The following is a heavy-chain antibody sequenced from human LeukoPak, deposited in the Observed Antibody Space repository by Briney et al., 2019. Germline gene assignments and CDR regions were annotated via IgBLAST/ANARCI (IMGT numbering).Heavy chain of an antibody. CDR3: ARDEYYYETSDYWYYFNG. D-gene: IGHD3-22*01. J-gene: IGHJ4*02. CDR1: GGSISSYY. V-gene: IGHV4-4*07. Sequence: PSETLSLTCTVSGGSISSYYWSWIRQPAGKGLEWIGRIYTSGGTNYNPSLKSRVTMSVDTSKNQFSLKLSSVTAADTAVYYCARDEYYYETSDYWYYFNGSGEGTKVIVSS. CDR2: IYTSGGT.